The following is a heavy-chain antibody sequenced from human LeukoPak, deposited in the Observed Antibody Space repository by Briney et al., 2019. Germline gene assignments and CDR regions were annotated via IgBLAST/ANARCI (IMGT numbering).Heavy chain of an antibody. CDR2: ISWNSGSI. CDR1: GFTFDDYA. Sequence: GGSLRLSCAASGFTFDDYALHWVRQAPGKGLEWVSGISWNSGSIGYADSVKGRFTISRDSAKNSLYLQMNSLRAEDTALYYCAKAKAGSEPYYYDSSGEGIDYWGQGTLVTVSS. V-gene: IGHV3-9*01. CDR3: AKAKAGSEPYYYDSSGEGIDY. D-gene: IGHD3-22*01. J-gene: IGHJ4*02.